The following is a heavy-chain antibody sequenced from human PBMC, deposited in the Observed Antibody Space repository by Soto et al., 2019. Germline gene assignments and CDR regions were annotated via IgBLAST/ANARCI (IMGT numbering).Heavy chain of an antibody. Sequence: GGSLRLSCGASGFTVSSNYMSWVRQAPGKGLEWVSVIYSGGRTYYADSVKGRFTISRDNSKNTLYLQMNSLRAEDTAVYYCARDSYYYGSGSYNHYYGMDVWGQGTTVTVSS. D-gene: IGHD3-10*01. CDR2: IYSGGRT. J-gene: IGHJ6*02. CDR3: ARDSYYYGSGSYNHYYGMDV. V-gene: IGHV3-66*01. CDR1: GFTVSSNY.